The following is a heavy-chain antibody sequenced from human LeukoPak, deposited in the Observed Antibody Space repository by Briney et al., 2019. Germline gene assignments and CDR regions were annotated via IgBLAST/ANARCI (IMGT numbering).Heavy chain of an antibody. D-gene: IGHD3-22*01. J-gene: IGHJ1*01. CDR3: AKDWTIVVVMGFQH. V-gene: IGHV3-9*01. CDR1: GFTFDDYA. CDR2: ISWNSGSI. Sequence: GRSLRLSCAASGFTFDDYAMHWVRQAPGKGLEWVSGISWNSGSIGYADSVKGRFTISRDNSKNTLYLQMNSLRAEDTAVYYCAKDWTIVVVMGFQHWGQGTLVTVSS.